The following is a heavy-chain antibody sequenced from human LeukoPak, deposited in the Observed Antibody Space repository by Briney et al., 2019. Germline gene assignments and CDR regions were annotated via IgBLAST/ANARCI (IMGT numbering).Heavy chain of an antibody. J-gene: IGHJ5*02. CDR1: GGISSNFA. CDR2: ITGLFATA. V-gene: IGHV1-69*05. Sequence: SVKVSCKASGGISSNFAIHWVRQAPGQGLEWMGQITGLFATAHYAQKFQGRVTITTDESTGAVYMELSSLRSEDTAVYYCARVGAIISHNWFDPWGQGTLVTVSS. D-gene: IGHD3-3*01. CDR3: ARVGAIISHNWFDP.